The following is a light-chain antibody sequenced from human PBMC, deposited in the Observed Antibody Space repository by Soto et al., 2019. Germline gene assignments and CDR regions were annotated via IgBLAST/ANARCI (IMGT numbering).Light chain of an antibody. J-gene: IGKJ4*01. CDR2: AAS. V-gene: IGKV1-39*01. CDR1: QKNSTS. Sequence: DIQMTQPPSSLSASVGDRVTITCRASQKNSTSLNSNKQRTRKAPKPLIDAASTVQSGVPSRFSGSVSGSGFTLPIGSLPPVEFGTWYCHQGYSPRLTFGGVTKVE. CDR3: HQGYSPRLT.